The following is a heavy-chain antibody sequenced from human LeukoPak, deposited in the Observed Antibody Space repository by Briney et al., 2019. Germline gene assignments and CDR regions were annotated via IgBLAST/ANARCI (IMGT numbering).Heavy chain of an antibody. CDR1: GGSFSGYY. Sequence: PSETLSLTCAVYGGSFSGYYWSWIRQPPGKGLEWIGEINHSGSTNYNPSLKSRVTISVDTSKNQFSLKLSSVTAADTAVYYCARVRLLWSVGGVAYNWFDPWGQGTLVTVSS. D-gene: IGHD3-3*01. J-gene: IGHJ5*02. CDR3: ARVRLLWSVGGVAYNWFDP. V-gene: IGHV4-34*01. CDR2: INHSGST.